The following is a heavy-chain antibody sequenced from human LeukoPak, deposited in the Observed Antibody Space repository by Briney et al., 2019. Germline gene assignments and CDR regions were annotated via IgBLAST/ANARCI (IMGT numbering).Heavy chain of an antibody. CDR3: ARSPYFDY. CDR1: GDSISSSSYY. J-gene: IGHJ4*02. Sequence: SETLSLTCTVSGDSISSSSYYWGWIRQPPGKGLEWIGSIYYTGSTYYNPSLKSRATISVDASKNHFSLKLSSVTAADTAVYYCARSPYFDYWGQGTLVTVSS. V-gene: IGHV4-39*02. CDR2: IYYTGST.